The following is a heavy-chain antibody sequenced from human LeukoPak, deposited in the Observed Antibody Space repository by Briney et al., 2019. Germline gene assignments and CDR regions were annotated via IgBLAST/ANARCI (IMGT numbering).Heavy chain of an antibody. CDR1: GFTFSNYS. CDR3: AELGITMIGGV. Sequence: SGGSLRLSCEASGFTFSNYSMNWVRQAPGEGLEWVSYIRSSSSTIYYADSVKGRFTISRDNAKNSLYLQMNSLRAEDTAVYYCAELGITMIGGVWGKGTTVTISS. V-gene: IGHV3-48*04. D-gene: IGHD3-10*02. CDR2: IRSSSSTI. J-gene: IGHJ6*04.